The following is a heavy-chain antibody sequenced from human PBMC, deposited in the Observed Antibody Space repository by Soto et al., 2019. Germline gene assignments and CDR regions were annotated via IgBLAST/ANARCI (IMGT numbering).Heavy chain of an antibody. CDR2: IYHSGST. CDR3: TRHTVDY. CDR1: GGSISSSNW. V-gene: IGHV4-4*02. D-gene: IGHD5-18*01. Sequence: PSETLSLTCAVSGGSISSSNWWSWVRQPPGKGLEWIGEIYHSGSTNYNPSLKSRVTISVDKSKNQVALKLSSVTAEVTDVYYYTRHTVDYWGQGTLVTVSS. J-gene: IGHJ4*02.